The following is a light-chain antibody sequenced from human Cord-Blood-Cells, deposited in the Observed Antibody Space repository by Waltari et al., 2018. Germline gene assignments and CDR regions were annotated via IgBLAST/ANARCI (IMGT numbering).Light chain of an antibody. Sequence: EIVVAPSPSILSLSPAEKPTLSCRASQSVSSHLAWYQQKPGQAPRLLIYDASNRSTGIPASFSGSGSGTDFTLTISSLELEDIVVYYCQQRSNWPPITFGQGTRLEIK. J-gene: IGKJ5*01. V-gene: IGKV3-11*01. CDR1: QSVSSH. CDR2: DAS. CDR3: QQRSNWPPIT.